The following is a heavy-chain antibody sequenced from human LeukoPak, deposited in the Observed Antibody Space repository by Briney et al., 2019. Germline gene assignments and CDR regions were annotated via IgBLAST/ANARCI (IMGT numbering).Heavy chain of an antibody. CDR2: FYYSGNT. D-gene: IGHD6-19*01. V-gene: IGHV4-39*01. CDR3: ARTAGVAVAGSRQYFDY. CDR1: GGSISSSSYY. J-gene: IGHJ4*02. Sequence: KPSETLSLTCSVSGGSISSSSYYWGWIRQPPGKGLEWIGSFYYSGNTYYNPSLKSRVTISVDTSNNEFSLKLRSVTAADTAVYYGARTAGVAVAGSRQYFDYWGQGTLVTVSS.